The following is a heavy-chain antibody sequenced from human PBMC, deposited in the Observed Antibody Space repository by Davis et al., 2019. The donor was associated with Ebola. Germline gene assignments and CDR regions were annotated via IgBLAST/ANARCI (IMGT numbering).Heavy chain of an antibody. CDR1: GGAISSGGYY. J-gene: IGHJ4*02. V-gene: IGHV4-31*03. CDR2: IHYSGST. CDR3: ARLRSYYDFWSGYLKGYFDY. D-gene: IGHD3-3*01. Sequence: SETLSLTCTVSGGAISSGGYYWSWIRQHPGKGLEWIGYIHYSGSTYYNPSLKSRLTISVDTSKNQFSLKLSSVTAADTAVYYCARLRSYYDFWSGYLKGYFDYWGQGTLVTVSS.